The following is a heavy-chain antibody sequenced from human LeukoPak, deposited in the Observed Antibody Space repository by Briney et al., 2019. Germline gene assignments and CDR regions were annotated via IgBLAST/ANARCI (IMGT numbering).Heavy chain of an antibody. J-gene: IGHJ4*02. CDR1: GYILTNYA. CDR2: INPNSGGT. V-gene: IGHV1-2*02. Sequence: ASVKVSCKASGYILTNYAMNWVRQAPGQGLEWMGWINPNSGGTNYAQKFQGRVTMTRDTSISTAYMELSRLRFDDTAVYYCASGSSYDSSGRGFDYWGQGTLSPSPQ. CDR3: ASGSSYDSSGRGFDY. D-gene: IGHD3-22*01.